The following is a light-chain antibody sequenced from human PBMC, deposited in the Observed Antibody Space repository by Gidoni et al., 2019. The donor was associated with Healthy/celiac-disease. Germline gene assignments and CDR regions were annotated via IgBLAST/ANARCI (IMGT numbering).Light chain of an antibody. CDR3: SSYTSSSTRV. CDR1: SSDVGGYNY. V-gene: IGLV2-14*01. CDR2: DVS. J-gene: IGLJ1*01. Sequence: QSALTQPASVSGSPGPSITISCTGTSSDVGGYNYASWYQQHPGKAPKLMIYDVSNRPSGVSNRFSGSKSGNTASLTISELQAEDEADYYCSSYTSSSTRVFGTGTKVTVL.